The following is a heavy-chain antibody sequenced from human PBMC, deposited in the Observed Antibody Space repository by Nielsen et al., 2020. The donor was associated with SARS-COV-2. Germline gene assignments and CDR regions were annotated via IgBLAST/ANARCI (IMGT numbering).Heavy chain of an antibody. CDR1: GFTFSSYE. J-gene: IGHJ5*02. CDR3: AKDSSSWSRYNWFDP. D-gene: IGHD6-13*01. Sequence: GGSLRLSCAASGFTFSSYEMNWVRQAPGKGLEWVSAISGSGGSTYYADSVKGRFTISRDNSKNTLYLQMNSLRAEDTAVYYCAKDSSSWSRYNWFDPWGQGTLVTVSS. CDR2: ISGSGGST. V-gene: IGHV3-23*01.